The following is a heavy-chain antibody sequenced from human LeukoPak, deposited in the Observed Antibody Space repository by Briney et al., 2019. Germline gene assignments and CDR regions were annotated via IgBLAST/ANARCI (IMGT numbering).Heavy chain of an antibody. CDR3: AREFWGPIAVAGSRSAFDI. V-gene: IGHV3-21*01. D-gene: IGHD6-19*01. J-gene: IGHJ3*02. CDR1: GFTFSSYS. CDR2: ISCSSSYI. Sequence: GGSLRLSCAASGFTFSSYSMNWVRQAPGKGLEWVSSISCSSSYIYYADSVKGRFTISRDNAKNSLYLQMNSLRAEDTAVYYCAREFWGPIAVAGSRSAFDIWGQGTMVTVSS.